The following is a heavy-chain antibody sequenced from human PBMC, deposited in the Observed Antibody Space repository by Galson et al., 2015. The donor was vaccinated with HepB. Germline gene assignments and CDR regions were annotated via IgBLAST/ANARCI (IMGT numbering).Heavy chain of an antibody. CDR3: ARGAGFGRDYSRLRGEAWYYMDV. CDR1: GGTFSSYA. CDR2: IIPIFGTA. V-gene: IGHV1-69*01. D-gene: IGHD4-11*01. Sequence: SCKASGGTFSSYAISWVRQAPGQGLEWMGGIIPIFGTANYAQKFQGRVTITADESTSTAYMELSSLRSEDTAVYYCARGAGFGRDYSRLRGEAWYYMDVWGKGTTVTVSS. J-gene: IGHJ6*03.